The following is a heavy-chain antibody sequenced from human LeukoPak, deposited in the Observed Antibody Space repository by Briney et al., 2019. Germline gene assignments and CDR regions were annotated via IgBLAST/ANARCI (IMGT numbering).Heavy chain of an antibody. CDR1: GGSISRYY. V-gene: IGHV4-4*08. J-gene: IGHJ3*02. CDR2: VYTSGST. Sequence: KPSETLSLTCTVSGGSISRYYWSWIRQPPGKGLEWIGYVYTSGSTNYNPSLESRVTMSVDTSKNQFSLKLRSMTAADTAVYYCARPGVGSGRYGAFDIWGQGTMVTVSS. CDR3: ARPGVGSGRYGAFDI. D-gene: IGHD5-18*01.